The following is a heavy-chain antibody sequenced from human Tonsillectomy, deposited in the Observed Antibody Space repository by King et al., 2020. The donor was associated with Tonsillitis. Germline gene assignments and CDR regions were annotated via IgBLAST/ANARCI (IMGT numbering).Heavy chain of an antibody. V-gene: IGHV3-7*01. CDR3: ARHSGTYFDY. Sequence: VQLVESGGGLVQPGGCLRLSCAASGFIFSSYWMTWVRHAPGKGLEWLANIKQDGSEKYYVDSVEGRFTISRDNAKNSLYLQMNSLRAEDAAVYYCARHSGTYFDYWGQGTLVTVSS. CDR2: IKQDGSEK. CDR1: GFIFSSYW. J-gene: IGHJ4*02. D-gene: IGHD3-10*01.